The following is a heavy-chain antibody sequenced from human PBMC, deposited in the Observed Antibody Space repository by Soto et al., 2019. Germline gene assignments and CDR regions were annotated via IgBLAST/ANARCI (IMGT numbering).Heavy chain of an antibody. CDR1: GLTFGDHY. D-gene: IGHD1-26*01. CDR3: SIWEGA. Sequence: EVQLVESGGGLVQPGGSLTLSCAVSGLTFGDHYMEWVRQAPGKGLEWVARARNKAKGYSTDFAPSVSGRFTISRDESKQSLKLQINSLMTDDTAVYYCSIWEGAWGQGTLVIVSS. V-gene: IGHV3-72*01. CDR2: ARNKAKGYST. J-gene: IGHJ5*02.